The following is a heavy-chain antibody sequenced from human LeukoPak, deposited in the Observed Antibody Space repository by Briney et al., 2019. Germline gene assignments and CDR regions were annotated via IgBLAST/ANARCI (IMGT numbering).Heavy chain of an antibody. Sequence: TLSLTCTVSGGSISSSSYYWGWIRQPPGKAREWLALIYWDDDKRYSPSLKSRLTITKDTSKNQVGLRMTNMDPVDTATYYCAHTGSRTYYFDYWGQGTLVTVSS. J-gene: IGHJ4*02. CDR1: GGSISSSSYY. CDR3: AHTGSRTYYFDY. D-gene: IGHD1-14*01. V-gene: IGHV2-5*02. CDR2: IYWDDDK.